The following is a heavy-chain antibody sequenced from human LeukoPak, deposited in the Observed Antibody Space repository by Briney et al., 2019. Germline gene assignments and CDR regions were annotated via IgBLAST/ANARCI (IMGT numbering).Heavy chain of an antibody. V-gene: IGHV3-7*01. CDR3: ATYHRSSYYYIDA. D-gene: IGHD6-6*01. Sequence: PGGSLRLSCAASGFTFSSYWMSWVRQAPGKGLEWVANIKQDGSEKYYVDSVKGRFTISRDNAGNSLYPQMNSLGAEDTAVYFCATYHRSSYYYIDAWGRGTTVTVSS. J-gene: IGHJ6*03. CDR1: GFTFSSYW. CDR2: IKQDGSEK.